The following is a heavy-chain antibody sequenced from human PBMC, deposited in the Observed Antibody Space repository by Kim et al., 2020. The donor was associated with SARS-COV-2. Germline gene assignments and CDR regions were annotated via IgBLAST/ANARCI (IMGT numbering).Heavy chain of an antibody. D-gene: IGHD2-2*01. J-gene: IGHJ2*01. CDR1: RFTFSSSA. CDR3: AKNVHVTSVTFLWYFDL. Sequence: GGSLRLSCAASRFTFSSSAMTWVRQAPGRGLEWVSSIFGSGHGTYYADSVKDRFIISRDNSKKTLYLQMNDLRADDTAIYYCAKNVHVTSVTFLWYFDLWGRGTSVTVSS. CDR2: IFGSGHGT. V-gene: IGHV3-23*01.